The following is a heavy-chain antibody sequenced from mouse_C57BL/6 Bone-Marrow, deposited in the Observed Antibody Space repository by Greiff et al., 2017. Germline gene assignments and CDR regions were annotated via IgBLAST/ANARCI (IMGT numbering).Heavy chain of an antibody. V-gene: IGHV5-9*01. CDR3: ARPYDYEPTYHYAMDY. CDR1: GFTFSSYT. D-gene: IGHD2-4*01. J-gene: IGHJ4*01. Sequence: EVKLMESGGGLVKPGGSLKLSCAASGFTFSSYTMSWVRQTPEKRLEWVATISGGGGNTYYPDSVKGRFTISRDNAKNTLYLQMSSLRSEDTALYYCARPYDYEPTYHYAMDYWGQGTSVTVSS. CDR2: ISGGGGNT.